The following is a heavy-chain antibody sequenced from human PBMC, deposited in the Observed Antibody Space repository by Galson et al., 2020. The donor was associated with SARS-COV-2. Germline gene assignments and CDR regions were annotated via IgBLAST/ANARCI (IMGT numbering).Heavy chain of an antibody. J-gene: IGHJ4*02. Sequence: TGGSLRLSCAASGFTFSRYGMHWVRQAPGKGLEWAAVIWYDGSNKYYADSVKGRFTISRDNSKNTLYLQMNSLRAEDTAVYYCARDCDFWSGYYFDYWGQGTLVTVSS. D-gene: IGHD3-3*01. CDR3: ARDCDFWSGYYFDY. V-gene: IGHV3-33*01. CDR2: IWYDGSNK. CDR1: GFTFSRYG.